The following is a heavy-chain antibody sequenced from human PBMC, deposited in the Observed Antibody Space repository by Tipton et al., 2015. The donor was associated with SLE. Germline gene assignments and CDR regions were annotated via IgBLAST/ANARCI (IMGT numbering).Heavy chain of an antibody. D-gene: IGHD6-13*01. J-gene: IGHJ4*02. CDR1: GFTFSSYG. CDR2: ISYDGSNK. V-gene: IGHV3-30*18. CDR3: AKDRSSSVGFFDY. Sequence: SLRLSCAASGFTFSSYGMHWVRQAPGKGLEWVAVISYDGSNKYYADSVRGRFTISRDNSKNTLYLQMNSLRAEDTAVYYCAKDRSSSVGFFDYWGQGTLVTVSP.